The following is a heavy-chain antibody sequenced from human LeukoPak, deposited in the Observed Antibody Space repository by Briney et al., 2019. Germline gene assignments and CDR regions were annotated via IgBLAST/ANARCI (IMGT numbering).Heavy chain of an antibody. V-gene: IGHV3-7*03. J-gene: IGHJ6*02. CDR2: VNRDGSET. CDR1: GFTLSNHW. CDR3: ARNNGMDV. Sequence: GGSLRLSCGASGFTLSNHWMTWVRQVPGRGPEWVANVNRDGSETYYLDSVKGRFTISKDNAKNSLYLQMNSLRAEDTALYHCARNNGMDVWGQGTTVIVSS.